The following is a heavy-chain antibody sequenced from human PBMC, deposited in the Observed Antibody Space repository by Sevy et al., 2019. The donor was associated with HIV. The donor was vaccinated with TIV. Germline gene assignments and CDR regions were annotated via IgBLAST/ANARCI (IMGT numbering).Heavy chain of an antibody. J-gene: IGHJ3*02. D-gene: IGHD6-13*01. CDR1: GFTFSSYA. Sequence: GSLRLSCVASGFTFSSYAMNWVRQAPGKGLEWVSSGSGGNTSYADSVKGRFTISRDSSKNTVSLQMNSLRAEDSAIYYCAKGTLIGAAGLDASDIWGQGTKVTVSS. CDR2: SGSGGNT. V-gene: IGHV3-23*01. CDR3: AKGTLIGAAGLDASDI.